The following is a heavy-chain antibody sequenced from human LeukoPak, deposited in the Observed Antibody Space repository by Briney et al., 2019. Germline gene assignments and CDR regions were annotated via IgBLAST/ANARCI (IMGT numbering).Heavy chain of an antibody. Sequence: QSGGSLRLCCAASGLTFSSFDMHWVRQPTGQGLEWVSTIGTASDTYYPGSVEGRFTLSRDNAKNSLYLQMNSLTAGDTAVYYCARGPPRGKYYYMDVWGKGTTVTVSS. CDR3: ARGPPRGKYYYMDV. CDR1: GLTFSSFD. D-gene: IGHD1-1*01. V-gene: IGHV3-13*01. J-gene: IGHJ6*03. CDR2: IGTASDT.